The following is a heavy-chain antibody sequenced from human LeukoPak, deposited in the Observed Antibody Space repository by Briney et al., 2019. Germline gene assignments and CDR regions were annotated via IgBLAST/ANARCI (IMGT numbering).Heavy chain of an antibody. CDR2: IIPIFGTA. V-gene: IGHV1-69*13. CDR1: GGTFSSYA. CDR3: ARGDYYDSSGYYGPFDY. Sequence: ASVKVSCKASGGTFSSYAISWVRQAPGQGLEWMGGIIPIFGTANYAQKFQGRVTITADESTSTAYMELSSLRSEDTAVYYCARGDYYDSSGYYGPFDYWGQGTLVTVSS. J-gene: IGHJ4*02. D-gene: IGHD3-22*01.